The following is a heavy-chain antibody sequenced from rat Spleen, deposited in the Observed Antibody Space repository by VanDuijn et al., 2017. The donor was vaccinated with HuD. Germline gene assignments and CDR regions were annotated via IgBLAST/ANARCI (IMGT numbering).Heavy chain of an antibody. V-gene: IGHV5-25*01. Sequence: EVQLVESGGGLVQPGRSLKLSCAASGFTFSDYYMAWVRQAPGKGLEWVAYISTGGDNTYYRDSVKGRFTITRDNAKSTLYLQMDSLRSEDTATYYCAPTYYGYWYFDFWGPGTMVTVSS. CDR3: APTYYGYWYFDF. CDR1: GFTFSDYY. J-gene: IGHJ1*01. D-gene: IGHD1-9*01. CDR2: ISTGGDNT.